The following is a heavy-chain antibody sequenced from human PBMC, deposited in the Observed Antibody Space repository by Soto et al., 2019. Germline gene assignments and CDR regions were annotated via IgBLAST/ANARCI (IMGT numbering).Heavy chain of an antibody. CDR3: ARSSTTVTPNGFDP. J-gene: IGHJ5*02. CDR1: GGTFTTYG. CDR2: IIPIFDTT. Sequence: QVQLVQSGTEVKKPGSSVKVSCKASGGTFTTYGFSWVRQAPGQGLEWMGGIIPIFDTTNYAQKFQGRITVTADEATRTAYLELRSLRSEDTAVYYCARSSTTVTPNGFDPWGQGTLVTVSS. V-gene: IGHV1-69*01. D-gene: IGHD4-4*01.